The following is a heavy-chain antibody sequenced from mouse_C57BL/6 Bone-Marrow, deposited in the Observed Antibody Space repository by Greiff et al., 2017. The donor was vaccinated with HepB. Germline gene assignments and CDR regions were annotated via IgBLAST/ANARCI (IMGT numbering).Heavy chain of an antibody. V-gene: IGHV1-82*01. Sequence: QVQLQQSGPELVKPGASVKISCKASGYAFSSSWMNWVKQRPGKGLEWIGRIYPGDGDTNYNGKFKGKATLTADKSSSTAYMQLSSLTSEDSAVYFCARYYPFYFDYWGQVTTLTVSS. J-gene: IGHJ2*01. CDR2: IYPGDGDT. D-gene: IGHD1-1*01. CDR3: ARYYPFYFDY. CDR1: GYAFSSSW.